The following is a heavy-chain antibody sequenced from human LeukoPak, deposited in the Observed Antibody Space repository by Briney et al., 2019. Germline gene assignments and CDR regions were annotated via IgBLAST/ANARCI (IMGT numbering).Heavy chain of an antibody. Sequence: SSETLSLTCTVSGGSISSYYWSWIRQPPGKGLEWIGYIYDSGTTNYSPSLKSRVTISVDTSRNQISLTLSSVTAADTAVYYCAKDLFLWYFDLWGRGTLVTVSS. V-gene: IGHV4-59*01. CDR2: IYDSGTT. CDR3: AKDLFLWYFDL. J-gene: IGHJ2*01. D-gene: IGHD2-21*01. CDR1: GGSISSYY.